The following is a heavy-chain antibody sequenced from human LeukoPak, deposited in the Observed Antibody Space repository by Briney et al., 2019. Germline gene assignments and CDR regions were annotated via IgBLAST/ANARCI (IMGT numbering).Heavy chain of an antibody. J-gene: IGHJ5*02. Sequence: SGPTLVRPTQTLTLTCTFSGFSLSTSGVGVGWIRQPPGKALEWLALIYWNDDKRYSPSLKSRLTITKDTSKNQVVLTMTNMDPVDTATYYCAHDGGSSWYNWFDPWGQGTLVTVSS. CDR2: IYWNDDK. CDR1: GFSLSTSGVG. CDR3: AHDGGSSWYNWFDP. D-gene: IGHD6-13*01. V-gene: IGHV2-5*01.